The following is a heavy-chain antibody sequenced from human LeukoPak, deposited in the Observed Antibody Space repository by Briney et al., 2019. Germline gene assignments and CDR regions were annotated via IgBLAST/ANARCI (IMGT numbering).Heavy chain of an antibody. CDR1: GGTFSSYA. D-gene: IGHD2-2*02. CDR2: IIPIFGTA. V-gene: IGHV1-69*05. CDR3: ARGCSSTSCYTSGLAPWFDP. J-gene: IGHJ5*02. Sequence: SVKVSSKASGGTFSSYAISWVRQAPGQGLEWMGRIIPIFGTANYAQKFQGRVTITTDESTGTDYMELSSLRAEDTAVYYCARGCSSTSCYTSGLAPWFDPWGQGTLVTVSS.